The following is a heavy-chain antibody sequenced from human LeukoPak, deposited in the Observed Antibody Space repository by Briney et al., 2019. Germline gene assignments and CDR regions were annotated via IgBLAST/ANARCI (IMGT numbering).Heavy chain of an antibody. J-gene: IGHJ4*02. CDR3: ARDFPGSFSSDY. CDR2: INGNGKTI. CDR1: GFTFSDYS. V-gene: IGHV3-48*01. Sequence: GGSLRLSCAASGFTFSDYSMNWVRQAPGKGLEWVSHINGNGKTIYYTDSVRGRFTISRDNAKNSLFLQMNSLRVEDTAVYYCARDFPGSFSSDYWGQGILVTVSS. D-gene: IGHD3-3*02.